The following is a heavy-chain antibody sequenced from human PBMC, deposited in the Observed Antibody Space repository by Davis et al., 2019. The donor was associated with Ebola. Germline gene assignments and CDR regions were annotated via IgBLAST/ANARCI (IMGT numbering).Heavy chain of an antibody. V-gene: IGHV4-34*01. CDR3: AREMVRGVVWFDP. J-gene: IGHJ5*02. Sequence: MPSETLSLTCAVYGGSFSGYYWSWIRQPPGMGLEWIGEINHSGSTNYNPSLKSRVTISVDTSKKQFSLKLSSVTAADTAVYYCAREMVRGVVWFDPWGQGTLVTVSS. CDR2: INHSGST. CDR1: GGSFSGYY. D-gene: IGHD3-10*01.